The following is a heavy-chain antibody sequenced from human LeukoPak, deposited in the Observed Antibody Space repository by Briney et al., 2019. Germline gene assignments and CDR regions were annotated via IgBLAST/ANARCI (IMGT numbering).Heavy chain of an antibody. CDR2: TNPISGYT. J-gene: IGHJ3*02. CDR3: ARGNRLYSSSWSSLPFDI. V-gene: IGHV1-8*01. D-gene: IGHD6-13*01. Sequence: GSSVKVSCKASGYIFTDYDINWVRQATGQGLEWMGWTNPISGYTGSAQKFQGRVTMTRDTSISTAYLELSSLRSDDTAVYYCARGNRLYSSSWSSLPFDIWGQGTMVTVSS. CDR1: GYIFTDYD.